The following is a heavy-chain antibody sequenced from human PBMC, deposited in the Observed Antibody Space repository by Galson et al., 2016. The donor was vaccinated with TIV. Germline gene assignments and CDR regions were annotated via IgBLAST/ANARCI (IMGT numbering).Heavy chain of an antibody. Sequence: SLRLSCAASGFTFSSHAITWVRQAPGEGLEWISAISGGGGSTYHTDSVKGRFTISRDNSKNTVFLQMNSLRAEDTAVYYCAKIDSSGYNYGGRFVYWGQGTLVTVSS. CDR2: ISGGGGST. CDR1: GFTFSSHA. D-gene: IGHD3-22*01. CDR3: AKIDSSGYNYGGRFVY. J-gene: IGHJ4*02. V-gene: IGHV3-23*01.